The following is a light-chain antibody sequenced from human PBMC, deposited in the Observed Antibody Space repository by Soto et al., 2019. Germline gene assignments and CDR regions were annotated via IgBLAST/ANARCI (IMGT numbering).Light chain of an antibody. J-gene: IGKJ5*01. CDR2: DAS. Sequence: DIQMTQSPSTLSASVGARVTTTCRASQSISRWLAWYQQKPGKAPQALIYDASSLKSGVPSRFSGNGSGTEFTLTISSLQPDDFATYYCQQYNTYSTFGQGTRLEIK. V-gene: IGKV1-5*01. CDR3: QQYNTYST. CDR1: QSISRW.